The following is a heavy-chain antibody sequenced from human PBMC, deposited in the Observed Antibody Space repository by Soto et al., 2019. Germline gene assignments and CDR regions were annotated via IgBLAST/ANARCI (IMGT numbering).Heavy chain of an antibody. V-gene: IGHV4-31*03. CDR1: GGSISTVGYY. J-gene: IGHJ5*02. D-gene: IGHD2-2*01. Sequence: PWETLSLTCTVSGGSISTVGYYWSYIRQHPGKGLEWIAYIYYTGSTYYNPSLKSRITISLDTSKNQFSLTLDSVTAADTAVYYCARAAAANNWFDPWGQGSLVTVS. CDR3: ARAAAANNWFDP. CDR2: IYYTGST.